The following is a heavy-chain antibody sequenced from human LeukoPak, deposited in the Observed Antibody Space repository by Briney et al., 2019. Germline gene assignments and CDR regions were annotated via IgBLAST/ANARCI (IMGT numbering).Heavy chain of an antibody. D-gene: IGHD3-10*01. Sequence: ASVKVSCKASGYTFTSYGISWVRQAPGQGLEWMGWISAYNGNTNYAQKLQGRVTMTTDTSTSTAYMELRSLRSDDTAVYYCARTSWGMVRGVIDWFDPWGQGTLVTVSS. CDR2: ISAYNGNT. V-gene: IGHV1-18*01. CDR1: GYTFTSYG. CDR3: ARTSWGMVRGVIDWFDP. J-gene: IGHJ5*02.